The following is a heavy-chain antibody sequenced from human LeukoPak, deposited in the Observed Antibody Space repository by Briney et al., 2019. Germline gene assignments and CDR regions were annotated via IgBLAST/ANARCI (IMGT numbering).Heavy chain of an antibody. CDR2: IYSGGST. V-gene: IGHV3-66*01. CDR1: GFTVSSNY. J-gene: IGHJ6*02. Sequence: PGGSLRLSSAASGFTVSSNYMSRVRQAPGKGVEWVSVIYSGGSTYYADSVKGRFTISRDNSKNTQYLQMNSLRAEDTAVYYCARGPSNYFYYYYGMDVWGQGTTVTVSS. D-gene: IGHD4-11*01. CDR3: ARGPSNYFYYYYGMDV.